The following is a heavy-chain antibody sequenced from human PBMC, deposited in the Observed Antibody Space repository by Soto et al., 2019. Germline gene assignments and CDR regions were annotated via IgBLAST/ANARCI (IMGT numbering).Heavy chain of an antibody. CDR2: IYYSGST. D-gene: IGHD1-26*01. J-gene: IGHJ5*02. CDR3: ARDRLPRREKTKDNWFDP. V-gene: IGHV4-59*01. Sequence: SETLSLTCTVSGGSISSYYWSWIRQPPGKGLEWIGYIYYSGSTNYNPSLKSRVTISVDTSKNQFSLKLSSVTAADTAVYYCARDRLPRREKTKDNWFDPWGQGTMVTVSS. CDR1: GGSISSYY.